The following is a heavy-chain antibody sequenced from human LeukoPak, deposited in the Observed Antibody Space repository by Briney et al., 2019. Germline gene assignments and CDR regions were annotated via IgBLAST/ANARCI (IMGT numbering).Heavy chain of an antibody. J-gene: IGHJ4*02. D-gene: IGHD6-19*01. CDR2: VSYSGST. CDR3: ARLTWDSSGWHLDS. Sequence: SETLSLTCTVSDDSISTFYWSWIRQPPGKGLEWMGYVSYSGSTKYNPSLKSRITISSDTSKNQFSLRLSSVTAADTAVYHCARLTWDSSGWHLDSWGQGTLVTVSS. V-gene: IGHV4-59*08. CDR1: DDSISTFY.